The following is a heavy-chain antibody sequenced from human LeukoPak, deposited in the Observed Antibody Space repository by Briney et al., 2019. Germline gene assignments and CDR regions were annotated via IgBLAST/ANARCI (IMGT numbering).Heavy chain of an antibody. CDR2: INNEGNDT. CDR1: GFTFTKYG. J-gene: IGHJ4*02. CDR3: VKGIYGNFDY. V-gene: IGHV3-74*01. D-gene: IGHD3-10*01. Sequence: GGSLRLSCAASGFTFTKYGMHWVRQVPRKGLIWVSRINNEGNDTNYADSVKGRFTISRDNAKNTLYLQMNSLRAEDTAVYYCVKGIYGNFDYWGQGSLVTVSS.